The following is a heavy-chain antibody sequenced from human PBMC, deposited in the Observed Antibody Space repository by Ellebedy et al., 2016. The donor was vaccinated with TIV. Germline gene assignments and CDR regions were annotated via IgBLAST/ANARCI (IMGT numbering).Heavy chain of an antibody. D-gene: IGHD3-10*01. Sequence: GESLKISXAASGFTFSDSWMHWVRQAPGKGLVWVSRIGGDGSGPNYADSVKGRFTISRDNAKNTLFLQMNSLRAEDTAVYFCARDGRRGWDFDYWGQGTLVTVSP. J-gene: IGHJ4*02. CDR2: IGGDGSGP. CDR3: ARDGRRGWDFDY. CDR1: GFTFSDSW. V-gene: IGHV3-74*01.